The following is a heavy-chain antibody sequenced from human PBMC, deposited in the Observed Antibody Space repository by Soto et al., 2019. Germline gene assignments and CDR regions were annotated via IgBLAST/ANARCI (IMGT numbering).Heavy chain of an antibody. Sequence: GASVKVSCKASGYTFTSFYMHWVRQAPGQGLEWMGIINPSGGTTSYAQKFQGRVTMTRDTSTSAVYMELSSLRSEDTAVYYCARSGGGLCYDTSAPMMYWGQGTLVTVSS. CDR2: INPSGGTT. CDR1: GYTFTSFY. V-gene: IGHV1-46*01. J-gene: IGHJ4*02. D-gene: IGHD3-22*01. CDR3: ARSGGGLCYDTSAPMMY.